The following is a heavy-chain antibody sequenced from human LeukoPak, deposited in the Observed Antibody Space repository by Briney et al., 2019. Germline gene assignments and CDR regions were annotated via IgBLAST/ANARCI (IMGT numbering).Heavy chain of an antibody. J-gene: IGHJ4*02. Sequence: GGSLRLSCAASGFPFSSYGMHWVRQAPGKGLEWVAVISYDGSNKYYADSVKGRFTISRDNSKNTLYLQMNSLRAEDTAVYYCARDGAEWYYYDSSGYLDYWGQGTLVTVSS. CDR1: GFPFSSYG. V-gene: IGHV3-30*03. D-gene: IGHD3-22*01. CDR3: ARDGAEWYYYDSSGYLDY. CDR2: ISYDGSNK.